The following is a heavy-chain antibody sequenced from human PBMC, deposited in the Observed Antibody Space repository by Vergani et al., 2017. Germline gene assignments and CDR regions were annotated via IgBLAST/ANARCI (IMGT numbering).Heavy chain of an antibody. Sequence: QVQLVESGGGVVQPGRSLRLSCAASGFTFNQYGMHWVRQAPGKGLEWVAVTWYDGNNTQYADSVKGRFTISRDNSKSTMYLQMNSLRDDDTGVYYCARDLRLLYNRFYPWGQGTLVTVSS. CDR3: ARDLRLLYNRFYP. CDR2: TWYDGNNT. D-gene: IGHD1-14*01. V-gene: IGHV3-33*01. J-gene: IGHJ5*02. CDR1: GFTFNQYG.